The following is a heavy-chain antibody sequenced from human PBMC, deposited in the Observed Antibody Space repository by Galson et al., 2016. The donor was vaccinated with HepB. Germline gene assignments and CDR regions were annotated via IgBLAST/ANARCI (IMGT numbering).Heavy chain of an antibody. Sequence: GIIPMFGTAHYAQRFQGRVTITADESTNTAYMELSSLRFEDTAVYYCARGAYNWNDVVFWFDPWGQGTLVTVSS. CDR3: ARGAYNWNDVVFWFDP. D-gene: IGHD1-20*01. J-gene: IGHJ5*02. V-gene: IGHV1-69*01. CDR2: IIPMFGTA.